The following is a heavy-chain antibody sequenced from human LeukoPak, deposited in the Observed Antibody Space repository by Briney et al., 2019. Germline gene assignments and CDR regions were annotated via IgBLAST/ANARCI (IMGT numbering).Heavy chain of an antibody. Sequence: PSETLSLTCTVSGGSISSSSYYWGWIRQPPGKGLEWIGSIYYSGSTYYNPSLKSRVTISVDTSKNQFSLKLSSVTAADTAVYYCARAIGILTYIVVVPSSFDYWGQGTLVTVSS. J-gene: IGHJ4*02. CDR1: GGSISSSSYY. V-gene: IGHV4-39*01. CDR3: ARAIGILTYIVVVPSSFDY. CDR2: IYYSGST. D-gene: IGHD2-2*01.